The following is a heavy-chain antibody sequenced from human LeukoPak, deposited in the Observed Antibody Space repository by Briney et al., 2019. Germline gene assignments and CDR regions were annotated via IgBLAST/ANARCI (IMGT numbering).Heavy chain of an antibody. V-gene: IGHV1-69*13. D-gene: IGHD6-13*01. CDR1: GGTFSSYA. CDR2: IIPIFGTA. Sequence: SVKVSCKASGGTFSSYAISWVRQAPGQGLEWMGRIIPIFGTANYAQKFQGRVTITADESTSTAYMELSSLRSEDTAVYYCAREPQGQQLPDAFDIWGQGTMVTVSS. J-gene: IGHJ3*02. CDR3: AREPQGQQLPDAFDI.